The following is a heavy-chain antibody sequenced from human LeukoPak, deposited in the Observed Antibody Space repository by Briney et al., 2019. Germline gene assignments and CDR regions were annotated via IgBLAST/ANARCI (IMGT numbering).Heavy chain of an antibody. V-gene: IGHV3-21*01. J-gene: IGHJ1*01. D-gene: IGHD3-16*02. Sequence: GGSLRLSCAASGFTFSSYSMNWVRQAPGKGLEWVSSISSSSSYIYYADSVKGRFTITRNNAKNTLNLQMNSLRAEDTAVYYCAREDDPIVYFQHWGQGTLVTVAS. CDR1: GFTFSSYS. CDR2: ISSSSSYI. CDR3: AREDDPIVYFQH.